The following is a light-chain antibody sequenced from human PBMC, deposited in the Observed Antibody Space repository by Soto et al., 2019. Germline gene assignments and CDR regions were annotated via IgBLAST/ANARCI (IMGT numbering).Light chain of an antibody. CDR3: QQTNITPLT. CDR2: AAS. CDR1: QSISNS. V-gene: IGKV1-39*01. J-gene: IGKJ4*01. Sequence: IQMTQSPSSLSASVGDRVTITCRASQSISNSLNWYQHKPGNAPKLLIYAASSLQSGVPSRFSGSGSGTDFTLTISSLQPADFATYYCQQTNITPLTFGGGTKVDIK.